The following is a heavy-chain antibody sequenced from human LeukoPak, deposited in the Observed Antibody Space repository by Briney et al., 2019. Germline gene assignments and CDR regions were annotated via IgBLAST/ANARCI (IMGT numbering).Heavy chain of an antibody. D-gene: IGHD6-13*01. V-gene: IGHV4-4*07. CDR1: GGSISSYY. CDR2: VHSGDNS. CDR3: ARGGAHSPSHDYFYHFMDV. J-gene: IGHJ6*03. Sequence: SETLSLTCTVSGGSISSYYWSWIRQPPGKGLEWIGRVHSGDNSDSIPSLKSRLAMSLDTSTNRFSLKLTSVTAADTAVYYCARGGAHSPSHDYFYHFMDVWGKGTTVTVSS.